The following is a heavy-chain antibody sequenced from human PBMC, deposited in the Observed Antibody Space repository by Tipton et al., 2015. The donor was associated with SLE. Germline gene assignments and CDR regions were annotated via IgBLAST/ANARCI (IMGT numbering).Heavy chain of an antibody. V-gene: IGHV4-4*07. J-gene: IGHJ4*02. CDR3: ARDSPGMAAAA. D-gene: IGHD2-15*01. Sequence: YNPSLKSRVTISVDTSKNQFGLKLTSVTAADTAVYYCARDSPGMAAAAWSRGTLVTVSS.